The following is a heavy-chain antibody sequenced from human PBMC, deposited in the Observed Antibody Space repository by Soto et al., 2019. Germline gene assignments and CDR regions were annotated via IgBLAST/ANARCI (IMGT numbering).Heavy chain of an antibody. J-gene: IGHJ6*02. Sequence: QVQLVQSGAEVKKPGASVKVSCKASGYTFTSYYMHWVRQAPGQGLEWMGIINPSGGSTSYAQKLQGRGTMTRDTSTSTVYMELSSLRSADTAVYYCAKSSGYYYPTPLFGYYYYGMDVWGQGTTVTVSS. V-gene: IGHV1-46*04. CDR2: INPSGGST. D-gene: IGHD3-22*01. CDR3: AKSSGYYYPTPLFGYYYYGMDV. CDR1: GYTFTSYY.